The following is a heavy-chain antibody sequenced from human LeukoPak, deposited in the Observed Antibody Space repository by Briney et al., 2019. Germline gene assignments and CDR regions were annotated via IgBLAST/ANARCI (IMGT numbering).Heavy chain of an antibody. CDR3: ARGEDGTGDYRPTYFDS. J-gene: IGHJ4*02. CDR2: IYHTGFT. D-gene: IGHD4-17*01. Sequence: SGTLSLTCAVSRDSVSNNTWWSWVRQPPGKGLEWIGEIYHTGFTRYNPSLKSRATISVDTSKKQFSLNLTSVTAADTAVYYCARGEDGTGDYRPTYFDSWGQGTLVTVSS. CDR1: RDSVSNNTW. V-gene: IGHV4-4*02.